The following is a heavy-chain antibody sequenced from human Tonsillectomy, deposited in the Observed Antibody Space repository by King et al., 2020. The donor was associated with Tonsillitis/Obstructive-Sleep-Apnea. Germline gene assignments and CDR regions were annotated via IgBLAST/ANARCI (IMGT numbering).Heavy chain of an antibody. CDR3: ATYCSGGSCYSWIGYFQH. CDR1: GFTFDDYG. D-gene: IGHD2-15*01. V-gene: IGHV3-20*04. J-gene: IGHJ1*01. Sequence: VQLVESGGGVVRPGGSLRLSCAASGFTFDDYGMSWVRQAPGKGLEWVSGINLNGGSTGFADFVQGRLTNSRDNDKNSLYLQMNKLRAEDTALYYCATYCSGGSCYSWIGYFQHWGQGTLVTVSS. CDR2: INLNGGST.